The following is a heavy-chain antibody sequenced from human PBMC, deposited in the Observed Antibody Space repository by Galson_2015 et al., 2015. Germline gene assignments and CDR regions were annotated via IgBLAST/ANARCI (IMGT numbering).Heavy chain of an antibody. D-gene: IGHD5-12*01. CDR3: ARHRVYSGYDSDAFDI. J-gene: IGHJ3*02. CDR1: GGSISSSSYY. CDR2: IYYSGST. Sequence: ETLSLTCTVSGGSISSSSYYWGWIRQPPGKGLEWIGSIYYSGSTYYNPSLKSRVTISVDTSKNQFSLKLSSVTAADTAVYYCARHRVYSGYDSDAFDIWGQGTMVTVSS. V-gene: IGHV4-39*01.